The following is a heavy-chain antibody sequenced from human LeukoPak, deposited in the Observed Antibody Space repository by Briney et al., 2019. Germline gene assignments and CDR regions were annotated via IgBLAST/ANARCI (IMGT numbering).Heavy chain of an antibody. Sequence: SETLSLTCTVSGGSISSGGYYWSWIRQHPGKGLEWIGYIYYSGSTYYNPSLKSRVTISVDTSKNQFSLKLSSVTAADTDVYYCARVCFSARREDCSSTSCYETWIWFDPWGQGTLVTVSS. D-gene: IGHD2-2*01. CDR3: ARVCFSARREDCSSTSCYETWIWFDP. CDR2: IYYSGST. V-gene: IGHV4-31*03. CDR1: GGSISSGGYY. J-gene: IGHJ5*02.